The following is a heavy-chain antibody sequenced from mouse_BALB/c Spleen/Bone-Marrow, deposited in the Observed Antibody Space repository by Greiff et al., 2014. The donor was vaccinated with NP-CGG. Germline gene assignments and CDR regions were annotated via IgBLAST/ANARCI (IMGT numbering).Heavy chain of an antibody. V-gene: IGHV1-7*01. Sequence: VQLVESGAELAKPGASVKMSCKASGYTFTIYWMHWVKQRPGQGLEWIGYINPSTGYTEYIQKFKDKATLTADKSSSTAYMQLSSLTSEDSAVYYCARGVRRAMDYWGQGTSVTVSS. CDR3: ARGVRRAMDY. CDR1: GYTFTIYW. D-gene: IGHD2-1*01. J-gene: IGHJ4*01. CDR2: INPSTGYT.